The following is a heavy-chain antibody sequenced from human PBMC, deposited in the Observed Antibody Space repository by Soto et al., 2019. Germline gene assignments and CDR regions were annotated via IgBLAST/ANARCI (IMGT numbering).Heavy chain of an antibody. J-gene: IGHJ3*02. CDR3: AKDPLSSGYPRDAFDI. CDR2: ISGSGGST. CDR1: GFTFSSYA. V-gene: IGHV3-23*01. Sequence: EVQLLESGGGLVQPGGSLRLSCAASGFTFSSYAMSWVRQAPGKGLEWVSAISGSGGSTYYADSVKGRFTISRDNSKNTLYLQMNSLRAEDTAVYYCAKDPLSSGYPRDAFDIWGQGTMVTVSS. D-gene: IGHD3-22*01.